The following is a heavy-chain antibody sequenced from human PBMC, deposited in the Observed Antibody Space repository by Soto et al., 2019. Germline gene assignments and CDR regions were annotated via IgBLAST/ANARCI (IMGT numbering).Heavy chain of an antibody. Sequence: QVQLVESGGGVVQPGRSLRLSCAASGFTFSSYAMHWVRQAPGKGLEWVAVISYDGSNKYYADSVKGRFTISRDNSKNTLYLQMNGLRAEATAVYYCARAAYYYDSSGYRSDAFDIWGQGTMVTVSS. CDR3: ARAAYYYDSSGYRSDAFDI. V-gene: IGHV3-30-3*01. D-gene: IGHD3-22*01. CDR2: ISYDGSNK. J-gene: IGHJ3*02. CDR1: GFTFSSYA.